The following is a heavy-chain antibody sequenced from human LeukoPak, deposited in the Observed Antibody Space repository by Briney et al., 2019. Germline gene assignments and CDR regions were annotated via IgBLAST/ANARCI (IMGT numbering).Heavy chain of an antibody. CDR2: INPNSGGP. J-gene: IGHJ4*02. CDR3: ARDLSSTSNWELDY. CDR1: GYTFIDYF. V-gene: IGHV1-2*06. D-gene: IGHD7-27*01. Sequence: ASVKVSCKASGYTFIDYFLHWVRQAPGQGLEWMGRINPNSGGPEYAENFQGRVTMTRDTSVTTAYMEPSRVTSDDTAIYYCARDLSSTSNWELDYWGQGTLVTVSS.